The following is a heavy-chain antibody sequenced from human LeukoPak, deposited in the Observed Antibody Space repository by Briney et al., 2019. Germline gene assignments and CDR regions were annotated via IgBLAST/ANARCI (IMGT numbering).Heavy chain of an antibody. CDR1: GFTFSSYA. CDR3: AKGPQLGVRFADY. V-gene: IGHV3-23*01. J-gene: IGHJ4*02. Sequence: PGGSLRLSCAASGFTFSSYAMNWVRQTPGKGLEWVSSISDSGASTYYADSVKGRFTISRDNFKNTLYLQMNSLRVEDTAVYYCAKGPQLGVRFADYWGQGTLVTVSS. D-gene: IGHD3-3*01. CDR2: ISDSGAST.